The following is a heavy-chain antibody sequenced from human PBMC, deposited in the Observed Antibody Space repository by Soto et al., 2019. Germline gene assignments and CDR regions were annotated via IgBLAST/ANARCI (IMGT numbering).Heavy chain of an antibody. D-gene: IGHD5-12*01. J-gene: IGHJ4*01. CDR3: VRGGYVHAFDY. CDR1: GGSISYYY. CDR2: IYYSGNT. V-gene: IGHV4-59*01. Sequence: PSETLSLTCTVSGGSISYYYWGWIRQPPGKGLEWIGSIYYSGNTHYNPSLKSRVTISVDTSMNQFSLNLDSVTAVDSAVYYCVRGGYVHAFDYWGHGALVTVS.